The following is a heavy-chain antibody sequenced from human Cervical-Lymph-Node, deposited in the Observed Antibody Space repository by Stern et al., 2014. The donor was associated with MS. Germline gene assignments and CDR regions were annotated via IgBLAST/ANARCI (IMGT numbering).Heavy chain of an antibody. J-gene: IGHJ4*02. D-gene: IGHD4-17*01. CDR3: ARNTGETGD. Sequence: EVQLVESGGGLVQPGGSLRLSCAASGFTVGNNYMSWVRPAPGKGLELVSVIYSRRSTFYADSVKGRFTISRDSSQNTLYLQLNNLRTEDTAVYYCARNTGETGDWGQGTLVTVSP. CDR2: IYSRRST. CDR1: GFTVGNNY. V-gene: IGHV3-66*02.